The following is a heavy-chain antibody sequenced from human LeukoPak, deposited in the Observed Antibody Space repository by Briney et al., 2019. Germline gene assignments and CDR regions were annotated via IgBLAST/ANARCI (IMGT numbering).Heavy chain of an antibody. CDR2: ISGSGGGT. J-gene: IGHJ4*02. Sequence: GGSLRLSCAASGFTFSSIAMSWVRQAPDKGLEWVPTISGSGGGTYYADSVKGRFTISRDDSKNTLYLQMNSLRADDTAVYYCAKDLGRYRNNFFDYWGQGNLLTVSS. CDR1: GFTFSSIA. CDR3: AKDLGRYRNNFFDY. D-gene: IGHD1-26*01. V-gene: IGHV3-23*01.